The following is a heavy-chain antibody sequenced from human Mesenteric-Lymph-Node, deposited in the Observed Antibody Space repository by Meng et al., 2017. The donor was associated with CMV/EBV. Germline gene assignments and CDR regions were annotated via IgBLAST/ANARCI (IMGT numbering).Heavy chain of an antibody. V-gene: IGHV3-21*01. CDR3: RRGHWDPV. Sequence: GESLKISCAASGFTFSSYSMNWVRQAPGKGLEWVSSISSSSSYIYYADSVKGRFTISRDNARNSVFLQMNSLRVEDTAVYYCRRGHWDPVWGRGALVTVSS. J-gene: IGHJ4*01. CDR1: GFTFSSYS. CDR2: ISSSSSYI. D-gene: IGHD1-26*01.